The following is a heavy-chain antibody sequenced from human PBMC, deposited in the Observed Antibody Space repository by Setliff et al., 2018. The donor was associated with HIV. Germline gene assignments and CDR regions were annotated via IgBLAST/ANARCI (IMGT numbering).Heavy chain of an antibody. Sequence: PSETLSLTCTVSSGSISSGTYYWSWIRQYPGKGLEWIGYIDYSGSAFYNPSLKSRVTMSVDTSKNQFSLKLSSVTAADTAVYYCVRERDDLTGYYQDYWGQGTLVTVSS. D-gene: IGHD3-9*01. CDR1: SGSISSGTYY. J-gene: IGHJ4*02. V-gene: IGHV4-31*03. CDR2: IDYSGSA. CDR3: VRERDDLTGYYQDY.